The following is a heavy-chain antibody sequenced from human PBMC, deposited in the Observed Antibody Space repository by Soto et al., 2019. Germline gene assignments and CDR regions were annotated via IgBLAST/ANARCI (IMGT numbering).Heavy chain of an antibody. D-gene: IGHD6-6*01. J-gene: IGHJ6*02. CDR1: GFTFSSYW. V-gene: IGHV3-74*01. CDR3: ARDIWYSSSNNNYYYGMDV. Sequence: PGGSLRLSCAASGFTFSSYWMHWVRQAPGKGLVWVSRINSDGSSTSYADSVKGRFTISRDNAKNTLYLQMNSLRAEDTAVYYCARDIWYSSSNNNYYYGMDVWGQGTTVTVSS. CDR2: INSDGSST.